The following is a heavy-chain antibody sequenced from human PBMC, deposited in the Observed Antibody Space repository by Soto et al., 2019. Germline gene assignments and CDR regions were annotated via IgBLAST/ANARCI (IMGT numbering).Heavy chain of an antibody. V-gene: IGHV3-7*01. Sequence: PGGSLKLSCAASGFTFSSYWMSWVRQAPRKELEWVANIKQDGSEKYYADSVKGRFTISRDNSKNTLYLQMNSLRAEDTAVYYCARAITIFGVVRLRRRNDAFDIWGQGTMVTVSS. J-gene: IGHJ3*02. D-gene: IGHD3-3*01. CDR1: GFTFSSYW. CDR2: IKQDGSEK. CDR3: ARAITIFGVVRLRRRNDAFDI.